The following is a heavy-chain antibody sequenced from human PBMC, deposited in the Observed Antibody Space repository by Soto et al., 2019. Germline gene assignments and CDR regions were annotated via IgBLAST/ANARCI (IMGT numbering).Heavy chain of an antibody. Sequence: GGSLRLSCAASAFTFSSYAMAWARQAPGKGLEWVSSIAGSGGDISYADSVKGRFTISRDNSKNTLYLQMDSLRAEDTAIYYCAKKYRGTYPFDYWGQGTLVTVSS. CDR1: AFTFSSYA. CDR3: AKKYRGTYPFDY. D-gene: IGHD1-26*01. J-gene: IGHJ4*02. V-gene: IGHV3-23*01. CDR2: IAGSGGDI.